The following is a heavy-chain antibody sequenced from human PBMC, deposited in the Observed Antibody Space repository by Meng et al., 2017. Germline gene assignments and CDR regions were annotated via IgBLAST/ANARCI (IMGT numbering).Heavy chain of an antibody. CDR2: IYTSGST. CDR3: ARGTDLGSRKTLGMDV. J-gene: IGHJ6*02. D-gene: IGHD3-10*01. Sequence: GSLRLSCTVSGGSISSYYWSWSRQPAGKGLEWIGRIYTSGSTNYNPSLKSRVTMSVDTSKNQFSLKLSSVTAADTAVYYCARGTDLGSRKTLGMDVWGQGTTVTVSS. CDR1: GGSISSYY. V-gene: IGHV4-4*07.